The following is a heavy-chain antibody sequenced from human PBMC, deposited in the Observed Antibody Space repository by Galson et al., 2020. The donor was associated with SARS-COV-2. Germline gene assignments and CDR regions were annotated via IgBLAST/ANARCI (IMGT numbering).Heavy chain of an antibody. V-gene: IGHV4-34*01. J-gene: IGHJ4*02. CDR1: GGSFSDYY. CDR3: ARGTRDITMIVVVMTAVSCHFDL. CDR2: VNHCGST. Sequence: SQASATLSLTCAVYGGSFSDYYWSWIRQPPGRGLEWIGEVNHCGSTSYNPSLESRVRISLDASKKQFSLKLSSVTAADSGVYYCARGTRDITMIVVVMTAVSCHFDLWGQGSLVTVSS. D-gene: IGHD3-22*01.